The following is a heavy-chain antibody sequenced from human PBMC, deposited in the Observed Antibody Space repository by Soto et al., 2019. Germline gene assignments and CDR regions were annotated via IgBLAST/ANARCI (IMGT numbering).Heavy chain of an antibody. CDR3: ARHHGPTTSENWFAP. J-gene: IGHJ5*02. D-gene: IGHD5-12*01. Sequence: QVRLVQCGVEVKTPGASVKVSCQASGYTFFTYDISSVRQAPGQGLERMGWISTYSGDTKYAQKFQGRVTMTTDTSRTTAYLELRMLRSDDTGVSYCARHHGPTTSENWFAPWGQGTRVIVS. V-gene: IGHV1-18*01. CDR2: ISTYSGDT. CDR1: GYTFFTYD.